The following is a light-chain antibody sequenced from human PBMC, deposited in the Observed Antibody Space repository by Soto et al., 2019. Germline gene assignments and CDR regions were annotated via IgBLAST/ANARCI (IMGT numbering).Light chain of an antibody. CDR3: TSSTTGSLYV. J-gene: IGLJ1*01. CDR1: SSDVGGSAY. V-gene: IGLV2-14*01. Sequence: QSALTQPASVSGSPGQSITISCTGTSSDVGGSAYVSWYQQFPGNVPRLLIYKVTNRPSGVSYRFSGSKSGNTASLTISGLQAEDVADYFCTSSTTGSLYVFGTGTKVTVL. CDR2: KVT.